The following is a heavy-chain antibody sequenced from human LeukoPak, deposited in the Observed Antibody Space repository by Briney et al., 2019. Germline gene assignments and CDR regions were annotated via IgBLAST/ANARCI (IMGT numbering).Heavy chain of an antibody. CDR2: INLNAVTT. D-gene: IGHD6-25*01. J-gene: IGHJ4*02. Sequence: PLASVKVSCKASGYTFTNYYIHWMRQAPGQGLEWEGIINLNAVTTRYAQKFQGRITVTRDTSTSTVYMELSSLRSEDTAVYFCAREGAAEAKNFDYWGQGTLVIVSS. CDR1: GYTFTNYY. CDR3: AREGAAEAKNFDY. V-gene: IGHV1-46*01.